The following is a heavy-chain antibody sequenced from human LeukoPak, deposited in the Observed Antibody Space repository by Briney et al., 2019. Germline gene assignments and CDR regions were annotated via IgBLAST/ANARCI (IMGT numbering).Heavy chain of an antibody. D-gene: IGHD3-22*01. Sequence: GGSLTFSCAASGFTCSGNDMIRHGQPPGQGLEWGTDLSGGDSTTYYADSVKGRFTISRDDSKNTLYLQMNSLRAEDTALYYCAKGGYYDSSGTKHIYYFDYWGQGTLVTVSS. J-gene: IGHJ4*02. CDR2: LSGGDSTT. CDR3: AKGGYYDSSGTKHIYYFDY. V-gene: IGHV3-23*01. CDR1: GFTCSGND.